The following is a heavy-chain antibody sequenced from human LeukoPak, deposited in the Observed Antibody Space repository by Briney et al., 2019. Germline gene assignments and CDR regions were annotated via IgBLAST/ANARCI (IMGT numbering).Heavy chain of an antibody. J-gene: IGHJ4*02. Sequence: SETLSLTYTASDDSISWYYWSWIRQPPGKGLEWIGYIYYSGSTNYNPSLKSRVTISVDTSKNQFSLKLSSVTAADTAVYYCASDGVLGGLFVCDFLGQGTLVTVSS. V-gene: IGHV4-59*01. D-gene: IGHD3-16*01. CDR1: DDSISWYY. CDR3: ASDGVLGGLFVCDF. CDR2: IYYSGST.